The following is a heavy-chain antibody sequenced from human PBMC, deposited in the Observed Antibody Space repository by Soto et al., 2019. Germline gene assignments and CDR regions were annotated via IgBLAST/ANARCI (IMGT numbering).Heavy chain of an antibody. CDR3: ARESHDILTGPPWVWYFDL. CDR2: SNDRGSI. D-gene: IGHD3-9*01. Sequence: QVQLQQWGAGPLRPLETLSLTCGVSGGSFSGYYWAWIRQSPGKGLEWIGESNDRGSINYNPSLKSRVTISVETSKSYYSLSLRSVTAADTAVYYCARESHDILTGPPWVWYFDLWGRGTLVTVSS. CDR1: GGSFSGYY. J-gene: IGHJ2*01. V-gene: IGHV4-34*01.